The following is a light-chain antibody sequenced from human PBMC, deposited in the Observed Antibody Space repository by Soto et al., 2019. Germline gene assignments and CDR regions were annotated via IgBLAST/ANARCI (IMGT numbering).Light chain of an antibody. V-gene: IGLV1-40*01. J-gene: IGLJ1*01. Sequence: QSVLTRPASVYRAPGQRVTISCTGSSSNIGAGYEVNWYQHLPGAAPKLLIYGNTNRPSGVPDRFSGSKSGTSASLAITGLQAEDEADYYCQSYDSSLSALYVFGTGTKVTVL. CDR1: SSNIGAGYE. CDR3: QSYDSSLSALYV. CDR2: GNT.